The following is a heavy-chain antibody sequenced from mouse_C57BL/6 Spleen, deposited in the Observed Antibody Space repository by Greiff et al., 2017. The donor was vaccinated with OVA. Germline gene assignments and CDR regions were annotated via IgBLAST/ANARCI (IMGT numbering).Heavy chain of an antibody. Sequence: QVHVKQSGAELVKPGASVKLSCKASGYTFTEYTIHWVKQRSGQGLEWIGWFYPGSGSIKYNEKFKDKATLTADKSSSTVYMGLSRLTSEDSSVYFCARHEGGDVHFDYWGQGTTLTVSS. D-gene: IGHD3-3*01. CDR1: GYTFTEYT. V-gene: IGHV1-62-2*01. CDR2: FYPGSGSI. CDR3: ARHEGGDVHFDY. J-gene: IGHJ2*01.